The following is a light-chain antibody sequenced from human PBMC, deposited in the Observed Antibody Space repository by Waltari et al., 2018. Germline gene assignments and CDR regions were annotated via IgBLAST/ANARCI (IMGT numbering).Light chain of an antibody. V-gene: IGLV2-23*02. CDR1: RSDVGSYNL. J-gene: IGLJ1*01. CDR3: CSYVGSSTYV. Sequence: QSALTQPASVSGSPGQSITISCTATRSDVGSYNLVSWYQQHPGNTPKLMIYEVNKRPSGVSNRFSGSNSGNTASLTISGLQAEDEADYYCCSYVGSSTYVFGTGTKVTVL. CDR2: EVN.